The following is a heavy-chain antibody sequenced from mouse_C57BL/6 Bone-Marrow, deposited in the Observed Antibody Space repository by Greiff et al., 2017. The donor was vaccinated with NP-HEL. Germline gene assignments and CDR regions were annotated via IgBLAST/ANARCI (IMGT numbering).Heavy chain of an antibody. D-gene: IGHD1-1*01. V-gene: IGHV1-18*01. CDR3: ARPRGRITTVVGGYYFDY. Sequence: VQLQQSGPELVKPGASVKIPCKASGYTFTDYNMDWVKQSHGKSLEWIGDINPNNGGTIYNQKFKGKATLTVDKSSSTAYMELRSLTSEDTAVYYCARPRGRITTVVGGYYFDYWGQGTTLTVSS. CDR2: INPNNGGT. CDR1: GYTFTDYN. J-gene: IGHJ2*01.